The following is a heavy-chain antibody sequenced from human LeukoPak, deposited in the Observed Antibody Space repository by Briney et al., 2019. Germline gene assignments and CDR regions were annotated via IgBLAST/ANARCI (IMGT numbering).Heavy chain of an antibody. Sequence: PSETLSLTCTVSGGSIRSGTHYWSWLRQPPGKGLEWIGYIYYSGSTYYNPSLKSRVTMSVDTSKNQFSLKLSSVTAADTAVYFCVRESGSYYGSGTYLLFDYWGQGTLVTVSS. CDR1: GGSIRSGTHY. D-gene: IGHD3-10*01. CDR3: VRESGSYYGSGTYLLFDY. J-gene: IGHJ4*02. CDR2: IYYSGST. V-gene: IGHV4-31*03.